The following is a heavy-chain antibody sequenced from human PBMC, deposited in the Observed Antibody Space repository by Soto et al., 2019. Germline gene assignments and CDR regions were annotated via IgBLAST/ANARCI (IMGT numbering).Heavy chain of an antibody. D-gene: IGHD4-17*01. V-gene: IGHV3-48*01. J-gene: IGHJ4*02. Sequence: EVQLVESGGGLVQPGGSLRLSCAASGFTFSSYSMNWVRQAPGKGLEWVSCIGSSSTTIYYADSVKGRFTISRDNAKNSLYLQMNSLRAEDTAVYYGARDLNYGLFDYWGQGTLVTVSS. CDR2: IGSSSTTI. CDR1: GFTFSSYS. CDR3: ARDLNYGLFDY.